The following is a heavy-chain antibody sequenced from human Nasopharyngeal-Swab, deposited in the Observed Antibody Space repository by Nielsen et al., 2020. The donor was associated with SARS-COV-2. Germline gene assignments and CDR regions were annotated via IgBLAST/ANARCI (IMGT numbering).Heavy chain of an antibody. D-gene: IGHD6-25*01. CDR3: ATYPRHDAFDI. V-gene: IGHV3-7*03. J-gene: IGHJ3*02. CDR1: GFTFSSYW. CDR2: IKQDGSEK. Sequence: GPLRLSCAASGFTFSSYWMSWVRQAPGKGLEWVANIKQDGSEKYYVDSVKGRFTISRDNAKNSLYLQMNSLRAEDTAVYYCATYPRHDAFDIWGQGTMVTVSS.